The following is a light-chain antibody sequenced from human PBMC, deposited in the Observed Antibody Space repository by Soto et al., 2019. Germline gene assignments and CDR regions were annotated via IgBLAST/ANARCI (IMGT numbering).Light chain of an antibody. J-gene: IGLJ1*01. CDR1: SSDVGNYDY. CDR3: TSYTPSSTYV. Sequence: QSALTQPASVSGSPGQSITISCTGTSSDVGNYDYVSWYQQYPGKAPKLMIYAVSRRPSGVSNRFSGSKSGNTASLTISGLQAEDEADSYCTSYTPSSTYVFGTGTQVTVI. CDR2: AVS. V-gene: IGLV2-14*03.